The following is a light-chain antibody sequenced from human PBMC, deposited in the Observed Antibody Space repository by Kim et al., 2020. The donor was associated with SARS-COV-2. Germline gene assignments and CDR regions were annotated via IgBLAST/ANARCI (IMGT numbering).Light chain of an antibody. Sequence: AIRITQSPSSLSASTGDRVTITCRASQGISSSLAWYQQKPGKAPDLLIYSASTLQSGVPSRFSASGSGTDFTLTISSLQSEDFATYYCQQYHSYPVTFGQGTKVDIK. CDR3: QQYHSYPVT. V-gene: IGKV1-8*01. J-gene: IGKJ1*01. CDR2: SAS. CDR1: QGISSS.